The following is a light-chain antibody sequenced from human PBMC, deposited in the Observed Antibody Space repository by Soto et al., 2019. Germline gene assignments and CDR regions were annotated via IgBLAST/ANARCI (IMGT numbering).Light chain of an antibody. CDR3: QQYGRSPPFT. J-gene: IGKJ2*01. V-gene: IGKV3-20*01. CDR1: QTVSSTY. CDR2: GAS. Sequence: EIVLTQSPGTLSLSPGERATLSCRASQTVSSTYIAWYQQSPGQPPRLLIYGASSRATGIPDRFSGSGSGTDFTLTSSRLEPEDFAVYFCQQYGRSPPFTFGQGTKVEIK.